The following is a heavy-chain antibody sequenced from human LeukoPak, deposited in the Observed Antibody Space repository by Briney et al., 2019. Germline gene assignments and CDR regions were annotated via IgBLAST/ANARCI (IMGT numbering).Heavy chain of an antibody. D-gene: IGHD6-19*01. Sequence: PGGSLRLSCAASGFIFTDYWMGWVRQAPGKGPEWVAKIKQDGSEKYYVDSVKGRFTISRDNAESSLYLQMDSLRAEDTAVYYCGRGQWLVFRGQGTLVTVSS. V-gene: IGHV3-7*01. CDR2: IKQDGSEK. CDR3: GRGQWLVF. CDR1: GFIFTDYW. J-gene: IGHJ4*02.